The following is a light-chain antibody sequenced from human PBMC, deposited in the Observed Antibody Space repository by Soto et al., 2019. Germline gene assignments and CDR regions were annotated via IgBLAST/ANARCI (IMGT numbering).Light chain of an antibody. J-gene: IGLJ2*01. CDR1: SSNIGSNY. V-gene: IGLV1-47*01. CDR2: RNS. Sequence: QSALTQPPSASGTPGQRVTISCSGSSSNIGSNYVYWYQQLPATAPKLLIYRNSQRPSGVPDRFSGSKSGTSASLAISGLRSEDEADYYCAAWDDSLSGYVVFGGGTKVTVL. CDR3: AAWDDSLSGYVV.